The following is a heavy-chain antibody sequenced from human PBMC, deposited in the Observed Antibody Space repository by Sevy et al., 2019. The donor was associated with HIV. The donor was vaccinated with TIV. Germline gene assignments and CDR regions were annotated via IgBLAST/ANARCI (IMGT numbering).Heavy chain of an antibody. D-gene: IGHD3-22*01. Sequence: SETLSITCTVSGGSISSSSYYWGWIRQPPGKGLEWIGSIYYSGSTYYNPSLKSRVTISVDTSKNQFSLKLSSVTAADTAVYYCARPYYDSSAPGFDPWGQGTLVTVSS. CDR1: GGSISSSSYY. CDR2: IYYSGST. V-gene: IGHV4-39*01. CDR3: ARPYYDSSAPGFDP. J-gene: IGHJ5*02.